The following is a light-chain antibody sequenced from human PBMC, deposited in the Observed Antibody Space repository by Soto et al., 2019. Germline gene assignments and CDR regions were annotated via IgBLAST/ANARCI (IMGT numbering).Light chain of an antibody. J-gene: IGLJ2*01. Sequence: QSVLTRPPSASGTPGQRVTISCSGSSSNIGSNTANWYQQLPGTAPKLLIHSNNQRPSGVPDRFSGSKSGTSASLAISGLQSEDEADYYCAAWDDSLNVVVFGGGTKLTVL. CDR1: SSNIGSNT. V-gene: IGLV1-44*01. CDR2: SNN. CDR3: AAWDDSLNVVV.